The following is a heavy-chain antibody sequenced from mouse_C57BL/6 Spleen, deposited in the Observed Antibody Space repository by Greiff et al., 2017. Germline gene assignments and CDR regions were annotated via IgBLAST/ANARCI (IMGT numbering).Heavy chain of an antibody. Sequence: EVKLVESGGGLVKPGGSLKLSCAASGFTFSDYGMHWVRQAPGKGLEWVAYISSGSSTIYYADTVKGRFTISRDNAKNTLFLQMTSLRSEDTAMYYCARKQRDYAMDYWGQGTSVTVSS. CDR2: ISSGSSTI. CDR1: GFTFSDYG. CDR3: ARKQRDYAMDY. J-gene: IGHJ4*01. V-gene: IGHV5-17*01.